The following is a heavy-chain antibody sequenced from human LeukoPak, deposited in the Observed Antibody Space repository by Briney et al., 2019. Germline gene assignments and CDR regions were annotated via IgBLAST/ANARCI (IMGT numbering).Heavy chain of an antibody. D-gene: IGHD3-10*01. CDR1: GFTFSSYA. J-gene: IGHJ4*02. CDR3: AKDLFRITMVRRVTFDY. CDR2: ISGSGGST. V-gene: IGHV3-23*01. Sequence: GGSLRLSCAASGFTFSSYAMSWVRQAPGKGREWVSAISGSGGSTYYAHSVKGRFTISRDNSKNTLYLQMSSVRAEDTAIYYCAKDLFRITMVRRVTFDYWGQGTLVTVSS.